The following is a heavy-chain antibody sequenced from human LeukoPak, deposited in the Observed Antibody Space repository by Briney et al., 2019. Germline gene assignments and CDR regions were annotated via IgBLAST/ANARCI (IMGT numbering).Heavy chain of an antibody. D-gene: IGHD2-15*01. Sequence: GGSLGLSCAASGFTFSSYAMSWVRQAPGKGLEWVSAISGSGGSTYYADSVKGRFTISRDNSKNTLYLQMNSLRAEDTAVYYCARGHLPVVDGDSLSDAFDIWGQGTMVTVSS. CDR2: ISGSGGST. CDR1: GFTFSSYA. CDR3: ARGHLPVVDGDSLSDAFDI. J-gene: IGHJ3*02. V-gene: IGHV3-23*01.